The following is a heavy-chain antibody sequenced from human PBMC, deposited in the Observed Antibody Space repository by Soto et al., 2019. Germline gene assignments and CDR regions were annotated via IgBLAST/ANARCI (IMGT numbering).Heavy chain of an antibody. Sequence: GGSLRLSCAASGFSFSISPMHWVRQAPGKGPEWVALISYDGTNKFYADSVKGRFTTSRDNSKSTLYLQVDSLRPEDAAVYYCARDPKTSGGQHWAFNYFDSWGQGTLVTVSS. V-gene: IGHV3-30-3*01. CDR1: GFSFSISP. D-gene: IGHD7-27*01. J-gene: IGHJ4*02. CDR2: ISYDGTNK. CDR3: ARDPKTSGGQHWAFNYFDS.